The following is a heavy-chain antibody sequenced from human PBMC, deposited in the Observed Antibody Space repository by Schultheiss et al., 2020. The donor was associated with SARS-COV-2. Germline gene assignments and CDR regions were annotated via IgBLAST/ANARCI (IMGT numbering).Heavy chain of an antibody. Sequence: SGPTLVKPTHTLPLTCTFSGFSLSTSGMCVSWIRQPPGKALEWLALIDWDDDKYYSTSLKTRLTISKDTSKNQVVLTMTNMDPVDTATYYCARIRGGGYDYSRGDWFDRWGQGTLVTVSS. CDR2: IDWDDDK. V-gene: IGHV2-70*01. D-gene: IGHD5-12*01. CDR3: ARIRGGGYDYSRGDWFDR. CDR1: GFSLSTSGMC. J-gene: IGHJ5*02.